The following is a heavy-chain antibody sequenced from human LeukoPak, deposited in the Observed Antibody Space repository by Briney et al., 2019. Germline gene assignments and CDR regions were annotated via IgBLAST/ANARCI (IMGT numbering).Heavy chain of an antibody. J-gene: IGHJ3*02. CDR1: GGSISSSNW. V-gene: IGHV4-4*02. Sequence: RPSEALSLTCAVSGGSISSSNWWSWVRQPPGKGLEWVGEIYHSGSTNYNPSLKSRVTISVDKSKNQFSLKLSSVTAADTAVYYCAGRDPNYDFWSGPDAFDIWGQGTMVTVSS. CDR3: AGRDPNYDFWSGPDAFDI. CDR2: IYHSGST. D-gene: IGHD3-3*01.